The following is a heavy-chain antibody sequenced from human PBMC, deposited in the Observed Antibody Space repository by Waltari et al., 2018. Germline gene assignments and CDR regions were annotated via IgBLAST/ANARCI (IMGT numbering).Heavy chain of an antibody. CDR3: ASLSWYFDL. Sequence: EVQLVESGGGLVQPGGSLSLSCAASGFTFSNYNMHWVRQAPGKGLEWVSYISTSSSTIYYADSVKGRFTISRDNAKNSLYLQMDSLRAEDTAVYYCASLSWYFDLWGRGTLVTVSS. J-gene: IGHJ2*01. CDR2: ISTSSSTI. V-gene: IGHV3-48*01. CDR1: GFTFSNYN.